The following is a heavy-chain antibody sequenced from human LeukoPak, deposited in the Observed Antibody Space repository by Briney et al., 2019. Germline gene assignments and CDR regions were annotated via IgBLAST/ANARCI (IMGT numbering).Heavy chain of an antibody. V-gene: IGHV4-4*07. CDR3: ARIQSSTTMADEPFDY. D-gene: IGHD2-2*01. J-gene: IGHJ4*02. CDR2: YSSGST. Sequence: YSSGSTNYNPSLKSRVTISVDRSKNQFSLKLSSVTAADTAVYYCARIQSSTTMADEPFDYWGQGTLVTVSS.